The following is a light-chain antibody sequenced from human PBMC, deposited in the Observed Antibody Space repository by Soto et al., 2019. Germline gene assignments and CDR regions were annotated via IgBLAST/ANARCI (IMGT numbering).Light chain of an antibody. CDR2: GAS. J-gene: IGKJ2*01. Sequence: EMVLTQSPGTLSSSQGERATLSCRASQSVSSSYLAWYQQTLGQAPSLLIYGASSRATGIPDRFSGSGSGTDFTATISSLEPEDFAVYYCQEYGSSPSTFGQGTKVEIK. V-gene: IGKV3-20*01. CDR3: QEYGSSPST. CDR1: QSVSSSY.